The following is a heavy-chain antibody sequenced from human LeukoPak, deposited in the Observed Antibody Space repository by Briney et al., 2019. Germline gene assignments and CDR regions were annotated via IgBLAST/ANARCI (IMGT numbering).Heavy chain of an antibody. V-gene: IGHV1-2*02. J-gene: IGHJ6*03. CDR3: ARVLRGSSTSLDYYYYYMDV. CDR2: INPNSGGT. CDR1: GYTFTGYY. D-gene: IGHD2-2*01. Sequence: ASVKVSCKASGYTFTGYYMHWVRQAPGQGLEWMGWINPNSGGTNYAQKFQGRVTMTRDTSISTAYMELSRLRYDDTAVYYCARVLRGSSTSLDYYYYYMDVWGKGTTVTVSS.